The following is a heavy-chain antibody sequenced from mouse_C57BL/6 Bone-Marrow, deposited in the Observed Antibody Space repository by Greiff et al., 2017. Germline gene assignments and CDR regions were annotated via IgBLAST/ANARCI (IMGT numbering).Heavy chain of an antibody. CDR2: IYPGNSDT. J-gene: IGHJ3*01. D-gene: IGHD2-10*01. CDR3: TRAYSGNTGFAY. V-gene: IGHV1-5*01. CDR1: GYSFTTYW. Sequence: EVQLQQSGTVLARPGASVKMSCRASGYSFTTYWMHWVKQRPGQGLEWIGGIYPGNSDTSYNQTFKGKAKLTAVTSASTAYMELSSLTNEDSAFYYCTRAYSGNTGFAYWGQGTLVTVSA.